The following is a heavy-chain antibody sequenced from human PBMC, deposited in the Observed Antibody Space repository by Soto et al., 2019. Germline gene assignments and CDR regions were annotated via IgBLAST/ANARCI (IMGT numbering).Heavy chain of an antibody. J-gene: IGHJ6*02. V-gene: IGHV3-30*18. D-gene: IGHD6-19*01. Sequence: GGSLRLSCAASGFTFSSYGMHWVRQAPGKGLEWVAVISYDGSNKYYADSVKGRFTISRDNSKNTLYLQMNSLRAEDTAVYYCAKSQMQQWLVPSYGMDVWGQGTTVTVSS. CDR3: AKSQMQQWLVPSYGMDV. CDR2: ISYDGSNK. CDR1: GFTFSSYG.